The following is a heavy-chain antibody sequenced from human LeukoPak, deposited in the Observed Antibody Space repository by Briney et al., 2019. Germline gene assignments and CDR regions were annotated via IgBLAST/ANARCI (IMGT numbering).Heavy chain of an antibody. CDR1: GFTFSDYY. CDR3: ARAPSEKGAKGLYFDY. D-gene: IGHD1-26*01. V-gene: IGHV3-11*04. Sequence: GGSLRLSCAASGFTFSDYYMSWIRQAPVKGLEWVSYISSSGSTIYYADSVKGRFTIYRDNAKNSLYLQMNGLRAEDTAVYYCARAPSEKGAKGLYFDYWGQGTLVTVSS. J-gene: IGHJ4*02. CDR2: ISSSGSTI.